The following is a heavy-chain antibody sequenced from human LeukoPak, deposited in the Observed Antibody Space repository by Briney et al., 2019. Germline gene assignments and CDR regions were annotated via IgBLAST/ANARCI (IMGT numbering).Heavy chain of an antibody. V-gene: IGHV3-21*01. D-gene: IGHD2-2*01. J-gene: IGHJ4*02. CDR1: GFTFSSYS. Sequence: PGGSLRLSCAASGFTFSSYSMNWVRQAPGKGLEWVPSICCSSSYIYYADSVKGRFTISRDNAKNPLYLQMNSLRAEDTAVYYCARDKLLYSSSNCYGYWGRGTLVTVSS. CDR3: ARDKLLYSSSNCYGY. CDR2: ICCSSSYI.